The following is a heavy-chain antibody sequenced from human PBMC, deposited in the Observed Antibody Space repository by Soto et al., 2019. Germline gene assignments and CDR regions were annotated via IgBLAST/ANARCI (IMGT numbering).Heavy chain of an antibody. CDR2: ISYDGSNK. Sequence: GGSLRLSCAASGFTFSSYAMHWVRQAPGKGLEWVAVISYDGSNKYYADSVKGRFTISRDNSKNTLYLQMNSLRAEDTAVYYCARGNTAMVTAFDYWGQGTLVTVSS. D-gene: IGHD5-18*01. CDR3: ARGNTAMVTAFDY. CDR1: GFTFSSYA. J-gene: IGHJ4*02. V-gene: IGHV3-30-3*01.